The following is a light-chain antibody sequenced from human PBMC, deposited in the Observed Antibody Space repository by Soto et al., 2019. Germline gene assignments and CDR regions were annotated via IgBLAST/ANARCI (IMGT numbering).Light chain of an antibody. CDR1: NIGGKS. Sequence: SYELTQPPSVSVAPGQTARITCGGNNIGGKSVHWYQQKPGQAPVLVVYDNRDRPSGIPERISGSNSGNTATLTISRVEAGDEADYYCQVWDRSSDRPFVFAAGTKVTVL. V-gene: IGLV3-21*02. CDR3: QVWDRSSDRPFV. J-gene: IGLJ1*01. CDR2: DNR.